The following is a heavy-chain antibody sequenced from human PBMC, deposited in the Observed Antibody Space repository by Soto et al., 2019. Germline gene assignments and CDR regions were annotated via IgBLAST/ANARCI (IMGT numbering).Heavy chain of an antibody. J-gene: IGHJ4*02. CDR1: GFTFSGCD. V-gene: IGHV3-23*01. CDR3: AKDHTSGWFDY. Sequence: EVQLLESGGGLVQPGGSLRLSCAASGFTFSGCDMSWVRQAPGKGLEWVSAIAGSGDNTYYADSVKGRFTISRDNSKNTLFLQMDSLRVEDTAMYYCAKDHTSGWFDYWGQGTLVTVSS. CDR2: IAGSGDNT. D-gene: IGHD6-19*01.